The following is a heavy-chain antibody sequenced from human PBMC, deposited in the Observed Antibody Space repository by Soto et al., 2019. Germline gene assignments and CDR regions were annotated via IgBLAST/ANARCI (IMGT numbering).Heavy chain of an antibody. CDR2: INHSGRV. Sequence: SETLSVTCAVYGGSFSGHSWTWIRQSPGKGLEWIGDINHSGRVNYSPSLKSRVTISLDTSKNQFSLTLGAVTAADTARYYCSTRAYDTNGYYRFDPPGQATLVTVSS. J-gene: IGHJ5*01. V-gene: IGHV4-34*01. CDR3: STRAYDTNGYYRFDP. CDR1: GGSFSGHS. D-gene: IGHD3-22*01.